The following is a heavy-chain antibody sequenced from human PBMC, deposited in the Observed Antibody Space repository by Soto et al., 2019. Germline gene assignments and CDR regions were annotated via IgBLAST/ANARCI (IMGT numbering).Heavy chain of an antibody. D-gene: IGHD1-26*01. V-gene: IGHV3-23*01. Sequence: EVQMLESGGGLIQPGGSLRLSCAASGFTFSSCAMTWVRQAPGKGLERVPTINGNGGSTYYADSVKGRFTISRDNSKNTLYLQLDSLRAEDTAMYYCAKGYSGNYYGVFDYWGQGTLVTVSS. CDR2: INGNGGST. CDR1: GFTFSSCA. J-gene: IGHJ4*02. CDR3: AKGYSGNYYGVFDY.